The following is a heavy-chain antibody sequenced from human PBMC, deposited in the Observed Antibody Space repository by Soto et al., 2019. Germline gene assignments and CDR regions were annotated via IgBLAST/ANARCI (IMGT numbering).Heavy chain of an antibody. CDR3: AREFCSGGNSYTYYFDP. D-gene: IGHD2-15*01. CDR2: INTDGSNT. V-gene: IGHV3-74*01. J-gene: IGHJ5*02. CDR1: GLTFNRYW. Sequence: DVQLVVTGGGVVPPGGSLRLSCAASGLTFNRYWMHWVRHAPGKGLVWVSHINTDGSNTNYADSVKGRFTISRDNAKSTLFLQMNSMRDEDTAVYYCAREFCSGGNSYTYYFDPWGQGIPVTVSS.